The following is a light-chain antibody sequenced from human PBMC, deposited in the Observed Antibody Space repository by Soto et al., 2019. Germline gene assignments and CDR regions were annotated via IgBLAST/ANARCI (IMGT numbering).Light chain of an antibody. CDR3: QQSYSTPQA. CDR1: QSISSY. Sequence: DIKMTQSPSSLSASVGERVTITCRASQSISSYLNWYQQKPGKAPKLLIYAASSLQSGVPSRFSGSGSGTDFTLTISSLQPQDFATYYCQQSYSTPQAFGQGTKVEIK. CDR2: AAS. J-gene: IGKJ1*01. V-gene: IGKV1-39*01.